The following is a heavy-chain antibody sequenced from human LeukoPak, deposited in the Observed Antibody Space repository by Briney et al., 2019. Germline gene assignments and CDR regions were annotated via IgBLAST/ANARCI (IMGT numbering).Heavy chain of an antibody. CDR2: ISVYSGDT. CDR1: GYTLTELS. D-gene: IGHD3-16*01. J-gene: IGHJ4*02. Sequence: ASVKVSCKVSGYTLTELSMHWVRQAPGQGLEWMGWISVYSGDTNYAQKLQGRVTMTTDTSTSTAYMELRSLRSDDTAVYYCARVGGGGDCLDYWGQGTLVTVSS. CDR3: ARVGGGGDCLDY. V-gene: IGHV1-18*01.